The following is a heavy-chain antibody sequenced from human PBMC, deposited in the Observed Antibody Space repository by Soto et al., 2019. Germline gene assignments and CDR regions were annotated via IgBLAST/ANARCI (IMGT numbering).Heavy chain of an antibody. Sequence: GGSLRLSCAASGFTFSSYAMHWVRQAPGKGLEWVAVISYDGSNKYYADSVKGRFTISRDNSKNTLYLQMNSLRAEDTAVYYCARDPTSYYDFWSGYYYAFDIWGQGTMVT. J-gene: IGHJ3*02. V-gene: IGHV3-30-3*01. CDR3: ARDPTSYYDFWSGYYYAFDI. CDR2: ISYDGSNK. CDR1: GFTFSSYA. D-gene: IGHD3-3*01.